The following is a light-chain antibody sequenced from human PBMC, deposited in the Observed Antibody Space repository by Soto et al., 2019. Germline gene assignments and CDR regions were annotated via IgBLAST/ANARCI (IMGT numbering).Light chain of an antibody. Sequence: QSVLTQPPSASGTPGQRVTISCSGSSSNIGSNTVNWYQQRPGTAPKLLSYSNNQRPSGVPDRFSGSKSGTSASLAISGLQSEDEADYYCAAWHDSLNGYVFGTGTTFTVL. CDR1: SSNIGSNT. CDR3: AAWHDSLNGYV. J-gene: IGLJ1*01. CDR2: SNN. V-gene: IGLV1-44*01.